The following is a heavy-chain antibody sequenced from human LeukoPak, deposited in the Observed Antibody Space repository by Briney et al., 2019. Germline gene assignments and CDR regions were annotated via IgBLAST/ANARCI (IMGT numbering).Heavy chain of an antibody. D-gene: IGHD4-17*01. CDR3: AKDLQTTTVTTGFDN. J-gene: IGHJ4*02. CDR2: ISYDGSNK. CDR1: GFTFSIYR. V-gene: IGHV3-30*18. Sequence: PGRSLRLSCAASGFTFSIYRMHWVRQAPGKGLEWVAVISYDGSNKYYADSVKGRFTISRDNSKNTLYLQMNSLRAEDTAVYYCAKDLQTTTVTTGFDNWGQGTLVTVSS.